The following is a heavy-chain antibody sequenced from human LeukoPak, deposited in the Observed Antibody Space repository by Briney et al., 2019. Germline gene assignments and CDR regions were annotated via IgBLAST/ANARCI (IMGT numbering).Heavy chain of an antibody. CDR3: ARAGYADLASLDLVDY. D-gene: IGHD4-17*01. CDR1: GVSISSYY. J-gene: IGHJ4*02. CDR2: IYTSGST. Sequence: SETLSLTCTVSGVSISSYYWSWIRQPAGKGLEWIGRIYTSGSTNYNPSLKSRVTMSVDTSKNQFSLKLSSVTAADTAVYYCARAGYADLASLDLVDYWGQGTLVTVSS. V-gene: IGHV4-4*07.